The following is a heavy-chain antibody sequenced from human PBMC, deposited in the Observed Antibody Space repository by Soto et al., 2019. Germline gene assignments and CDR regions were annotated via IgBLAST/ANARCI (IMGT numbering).Heavy chain of an antibody. Sequence: QVQLVQSGGEVKKPGASVKVSCKPSGYTFTNYVISWVRQAPGQGLGWMGWISPLNGHTKYEQKFQGRVTLTTDTSTSTAYMELRSLIYDDTAVYYCARDAGSESYLAYWGQGTLVTVSS. CDR3: ARDAGSESYLAY. J-gene: IGHJ4*02. D-gene: IGHD1-26*01. V-gene: IGHV1-18*01. CDR2: ISPLNGHT. CDR1: GYTFTNYV.